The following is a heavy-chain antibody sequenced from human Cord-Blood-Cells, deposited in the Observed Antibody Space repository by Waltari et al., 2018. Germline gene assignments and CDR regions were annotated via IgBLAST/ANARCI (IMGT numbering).Heavy chain of an antibody. CDR3: ARDIGFWSGYHNPGAFDI. CDR1: GYTFTSDG. D-gene: IGHD3-3*01. Sequence: QVQLVQSGAEVKKPGASVKVSCKASGYTFTSDGIRGVRRAPGQGLEWMGWISAYNGNTNYAQKLQGRVTMTTDTSTSTAYMELRSLRSDDTAVYYCARDIGFWSGYHNPGAFDIWGQGTMVTVSS. CDR2: ISAYNGNT. V-gene: IGHV1-18*01. J-gene: IGHJ3*02.